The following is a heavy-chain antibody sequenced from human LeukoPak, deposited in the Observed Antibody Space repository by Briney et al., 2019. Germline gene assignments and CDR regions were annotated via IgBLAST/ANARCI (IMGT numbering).Heavy chain of an antibody. D-gene: IGHD6-19*01. CDR2: IIPIFETA. CDR3: ATQSVAAVYSWFDP. V-gene: IGHV1-69*05. Sequence: ASVKVSCKACGGTISRHAINWVRQARGKGREGVGGIIPIFETANYAQKYQGKVKITTDESTGTAYMELSSLRSEDTAVYYCATQSVAAVYSWFDPWRRGTLVTVPS. J-gene: IGHJ5*02. CDR1: GGTISRHA.